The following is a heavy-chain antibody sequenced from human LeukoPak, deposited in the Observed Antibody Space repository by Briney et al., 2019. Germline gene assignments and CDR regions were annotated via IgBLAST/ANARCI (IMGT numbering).Heavy chain of an antibody. CDR1: GGSISSSSYY. CDR2: IYYSGST. Sequence: PSETLSLTCTVSGGSISSSSYYWGWIRQPPGKGLEWIGSIYYSGSTYYNPSLMSRLTISVDTSQNLFSLNLSSVTAADTAVYYCARQRGRPRLFDFWGQGTLVTVSS. J-gene: IGHJ4*02. V-gene: IGHV4-39*01. CDR3: ARQRGRPRLFDF.